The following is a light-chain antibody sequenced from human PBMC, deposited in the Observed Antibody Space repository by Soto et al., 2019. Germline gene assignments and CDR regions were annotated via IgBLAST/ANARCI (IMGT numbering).Light chain of an antibody. CDR3: QERSNWPVT. V-gene: IGKV3-11*01. Sequence: EIVLTQSPGTLSLSPGERATLSCRASQSVSSYLAWYQQKPGQAPRLLIYDASTRATGISARFSGSGSGTDFTLTIGGLEPEDFAAYYCQERSNWPVTFGQGTKVEVQ. J-gene: IGKJ1*01. CDR1: QSVSSY. CDR2: DAS.